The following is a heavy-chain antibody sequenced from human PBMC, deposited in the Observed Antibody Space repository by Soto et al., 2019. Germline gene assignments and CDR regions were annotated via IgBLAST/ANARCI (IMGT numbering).Heavy chain of an antibody. Sequence: SVTMPLTCTFSDVSIGGRRCYLSWLRQPPGKGLEWIGYIYYSGSTNYNPSLKSRVTISVDTSKNQFSLKLSSVTAADTAVYYCARDMGGPPGFDYWGQGTLGTV. D-gene: IGHD2-15*01. V-gene: IGHV4-61*01. J-gene: IGHJ4*02. CDR2: IYYSGST. CDR1: DVSIGGRRCY. CDR3: ARDMGGPPGFDY.